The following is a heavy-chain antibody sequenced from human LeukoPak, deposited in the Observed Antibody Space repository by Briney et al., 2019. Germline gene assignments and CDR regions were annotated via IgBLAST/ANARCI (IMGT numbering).Heavy chain of an antibody. CDR3: ARWSGYCSGGSCYASDY. CDR2: MNPNSGNT. CDR1: GGTFSSYA. J-gene: IGHJ4*02. V-gene: IGHV1-8*02. Sequence: GASVKVSCKASGGTFSSYAISWVRQAPGQGLEWMGWMNPNSGNTGYAQKFQGRVTMTRNTSISTAYMELSSLRSEDTAVYYCARWSGYCSGGSCYASDYWGQGTLVTVSS. D-gene: IGHD2-15*01.